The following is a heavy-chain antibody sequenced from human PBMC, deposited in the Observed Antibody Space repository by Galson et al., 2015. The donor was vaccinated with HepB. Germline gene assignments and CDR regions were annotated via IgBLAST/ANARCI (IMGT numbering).Heavy chain of an antibody. CDR2: LNSDGTTL. V-gene: IGHV3-74*03. Sequence: SLRLSCAASGLTPNTYWMHWVRQAPGKGLVWVSRLNSDGTTLTYAASVKGRFIISRDNAKNTLYLQMNNLTTEDTAMYYCARGRVAGRLGYWGQGTQVTVSS. CDR3: ARGRVAGRLGY. D-gene: IGHD6-19*01. J-gene: IGHJ4*02. CDR1: GLTPNTYW.